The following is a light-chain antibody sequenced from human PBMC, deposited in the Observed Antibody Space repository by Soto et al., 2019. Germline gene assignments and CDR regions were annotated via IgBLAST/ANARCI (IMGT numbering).Light chain of an antibody. CDR2: GAS. CDR3: HHCGGSQP. J-gene: IGKJ1*01. CDR1: QSISSSN. V-gene: IGKV3-20*01. Sequence: EIVLTQSPGTLSLSPGERATLSCRASQSISSSNLVWYQQKPGQAPRRLIYGASSSATGIPARFSGSGSGTDFTLTTSTLEPEVIAVYFCHHCGGSQPVGQRTKVE.